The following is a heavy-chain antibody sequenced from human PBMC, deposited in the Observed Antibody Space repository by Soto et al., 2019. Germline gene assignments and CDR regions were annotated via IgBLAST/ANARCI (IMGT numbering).Heavy chain of an antibody. D-gene: IGHD6-13*01. CDR2: IIPIFGTA. J-gene: IGHJ4*02. CDR1: GGTFSSYA. Sequence: QVQLVQSGAEVKKPGSSVKVSCKASGGTFSSYAISWVRQAPGQGLEWMGGIIPIFGTANYAQKFQGRVTMTADESTSTAYMELSSLRSEDTAVYYCARDMLAYSSSWYELDYWGQGTLVTVSS. CDR3: ARDMLAYSSSWYELDY. V-gene: IGHV1-69*12.